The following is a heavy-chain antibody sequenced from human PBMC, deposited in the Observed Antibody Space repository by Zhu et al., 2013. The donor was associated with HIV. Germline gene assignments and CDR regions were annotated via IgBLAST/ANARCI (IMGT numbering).Heavy chain of an antibody. Sequence: QVQLQQWGAGLLKPSETLSLTCAVYGGSFSGYYWSWIRQPPGKGLEWIGEINHSGSTNYNPSLKSRVTISVDTSKNQFSLKLSSVTAADTAVYYCARGPTYSSSWAYYYYYYMDVWGKGTTVTGLL. CDR3: ARGPTYSSSWAYYYYYYMDV. CDR1: GGSFSGYY. D-gene: IGHD6-13*01. V-gene: IGHV4-34*01. J-gene: IGHJ6*03. CDR2: INHSGST.